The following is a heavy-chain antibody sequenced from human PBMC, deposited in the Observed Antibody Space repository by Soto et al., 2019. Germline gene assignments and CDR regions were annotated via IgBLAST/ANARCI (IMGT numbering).Heavy chain of an antibody. CDR3: AGRVGATNYGMDV. CDR1: EFTVSSNY. Sequence: GGSLRLSCAASEFTVSSNYMNWVRQAPGKGLECVSTIYSGGSTYYADSVKGRFTISRDNSKNTLYLQMNNLRAEDPAVYYCAGRVGATNYGMDVWGQGTTVTVSS. V-gene: IGHV3-53*01. CDR2: IYSGGST. D-gene: IGHD1-26*01. J-gene: IGHJ6*02.